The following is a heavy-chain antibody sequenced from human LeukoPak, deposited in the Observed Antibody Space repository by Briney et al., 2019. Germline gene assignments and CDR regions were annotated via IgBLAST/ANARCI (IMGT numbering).Heavy chain of an antibody. Sequence: SETLSLTCTVSGGSISSYYWSWIRQPPGKGLEWIGYIYYSGSTNYNPSLKSRVTISVDTSKNQFSLKLSSVTAADTAVYYCVRHVLGDPVYFDSWGQGALVTVSS. CDR3: VRHVLGDPVYFDS. D-gene: IGHD2-8*01. CDR1: GGSISSYY. J-gene: IGHJ4*02. CDR2: IYYSGST. V-gene: IGHV4-59*01.